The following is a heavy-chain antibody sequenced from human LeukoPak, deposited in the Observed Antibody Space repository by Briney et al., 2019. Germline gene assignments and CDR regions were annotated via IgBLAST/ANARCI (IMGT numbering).Heavy chain of an antibody. CDR1: GGSIRSSNYY. V-gene: IGHV4-39*07. Sequence: PSGTLSLTCTVSGGSIRSSNYYWGWIRQPPGKGLEWIGSIYYSGSIYYNPSLKSRVTISVDTSKNQFSLKLSSVTAADTAVYYCARVDAGGSYEWGFDYWGQGTLVTVSS. CDR3: ARVDAGGSYEWGFDY. D-gene: IGHD1-26*01. J-gene: IGHJ4*02. CDR2: IYYSGSI.